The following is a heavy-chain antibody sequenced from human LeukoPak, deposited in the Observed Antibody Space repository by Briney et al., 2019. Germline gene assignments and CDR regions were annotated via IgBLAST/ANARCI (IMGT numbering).Heavy chain of an antibody. J-gene: IGHJ4*02. D-gene: IGHD3-10*01. CDR1: GYTFISYY. Sequence: ASVKVSCKASGYTFISYYMHWVRQAPGQGLEWMGIINPSGGSTSYAQKFQGRVTMTRDTSTSTVYMELSSLRSEDTAVYYCARVGGYGSESYYCDYWGQGTLVTVSS. CDR2: INPSGGST. CDR3: ARVGGYGSESYYCDY. V-gene: IGHV1-46*01.